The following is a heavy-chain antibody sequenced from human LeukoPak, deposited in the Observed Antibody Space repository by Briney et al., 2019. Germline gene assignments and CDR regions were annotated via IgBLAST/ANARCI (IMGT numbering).Heavy chain of an antibody. Sequence: SETLSLTCTVSGGSISSYYWSWIRQLPGKGLEWIGYIYCSGSTNYNPSLKSRVTISVDTSKNQFSLKLSSVTAADTAVYYCARYVWGSYPTFEDYWGQGTLVTVSS. V-gene: IGHV4-59*01. CDR1: GGSISSYY. J-gene: IGHJ4*02. CDR2: IYCSGST. CDR3: ARYVWGSYPTFEDY. D-gene: IGHD3-16*02.